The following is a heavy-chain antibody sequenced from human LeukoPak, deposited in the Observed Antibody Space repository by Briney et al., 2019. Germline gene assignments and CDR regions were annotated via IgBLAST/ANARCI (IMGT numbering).Heavy chain of an antibody. CDR1: GFTFSSYG. D-gene: IGHD5-24*01. J-gene: IGHJ4*02. Sequence: GRSLRLSRAASGFTFSSYGMHWVRQAPGKGLEWVAVISYDGSNKYYADSVKGRFTISRDNSKNTLYLQMNSLRAEDTAVYFCAKAVGGYNYYFDYWGQGTLVTVSS. V-gene: IGHV3-30*18. CDR2: ISYDGSNK. CDR3: AKAVGGYNYYFDY.